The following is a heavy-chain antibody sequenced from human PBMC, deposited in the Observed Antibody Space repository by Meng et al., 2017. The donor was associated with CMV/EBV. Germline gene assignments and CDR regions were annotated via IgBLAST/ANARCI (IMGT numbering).Heavy chain of an antibody. V-gene: IGHV3-7*01. CDR3: AKGRGGGITMIVGAFDY. J-gene: IGHJ4*02. CDR2: IKQDGSEK. D-gene: IGHD3-22*01. CDR1: GFTFSSYW. Sequence: GGSLRLSCAASGFTFSSYWMSWVRQAPGKGLEWVANIKQDGSEKYYVDSVKGRFTISRDNAKNSLYLQMNSLRAEDTAVYYCAKGRGGGITMIVGAFDYWGQGTLVTVSS.